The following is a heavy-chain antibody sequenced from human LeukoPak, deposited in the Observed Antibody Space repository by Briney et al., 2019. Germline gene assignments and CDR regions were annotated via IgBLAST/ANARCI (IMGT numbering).Heavy chain of an antibody. CDR2: ISAYNGNT. CDR1: GYSFTSYG. V-gene: IGHV1-18*01. J-gene: IGHJ5*02. CDR3: ARVYSSGRPAGSWFDP. D-gene: IGHD6-19*01. Sequence: ASVKVSCKASGYSFTSYGISWVRQAPGQGLEWMGWISAYNGNTNYAQKLQGRVTMTTDTSTSTAYMELRSLRSDDTAVYYCARVYSSGRPAGSWFDPWGQGTLVTVSS.